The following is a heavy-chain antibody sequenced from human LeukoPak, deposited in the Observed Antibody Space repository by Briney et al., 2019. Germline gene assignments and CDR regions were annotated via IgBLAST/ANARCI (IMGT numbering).Heavy chain of an antibody. CDR2: ISAYNGNT. J-gene: IGHJ6*02. CDR3: ARDGMDV. Sequence: AWVKVSCKCAGYTFTSYGVSWVRHGPGPGLEWMGWISAYNGNTNYAQKLQGRVTLTTDTSTSKAYKELRSLRSDGTAVYYCARDGMDVWGQGTTVTVSS. CDR1: GYTFTSYG. V-gene: IGHV1-18*01.